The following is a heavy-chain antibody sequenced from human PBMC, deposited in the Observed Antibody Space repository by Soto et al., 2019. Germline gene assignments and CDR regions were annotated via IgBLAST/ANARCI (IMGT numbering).Heavy chain of an antibody. CDR1: GASVSTYY. CDR2: IHSSGNV. CDR3: ARDVGKNY. V-gene: IGHV4-4*07. Sequence: EALSLKCSDSGASVSTYYWSWFRQPVGKGLEWIGRIHSSGNVNYNPSLESRVTMSLDTSKNQFSLRLSSLTAADTALYLCARDVGKNYWGQGTRVTVSS. J-gene: IGHJ4*02. D-gene: IGHD3-10*01.